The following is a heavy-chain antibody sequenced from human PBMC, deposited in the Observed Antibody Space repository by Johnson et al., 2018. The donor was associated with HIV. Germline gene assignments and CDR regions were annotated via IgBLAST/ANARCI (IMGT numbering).Heavy chain of an antibody. CDR3: ANLGDYGVNKGLDI. D-gene: IGHD4-23*01. V-gene: IGHV3-30*04. CDR2: ISYDGSNK. J-gene: IGHJ3*02. Sequence: QVQLVESGGGVVQPGRSLRLSCAASGFTFSSYAMPWVRQAPGKGLEWVAVISYDGSNKYYADSVKGRFTISRDNSKNTMYLHMNSLRTEDTAVYYCANLGDYGVNKGLDIWAQGTMVTVS. CDR1: GFTFSSYA.